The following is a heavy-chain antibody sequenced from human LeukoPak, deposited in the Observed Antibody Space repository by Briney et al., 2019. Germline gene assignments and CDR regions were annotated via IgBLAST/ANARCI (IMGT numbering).Heavy chain of an antibody. D-gene: IGHD6-6*01. V-gene: IGHV1-69*04. J-gene: IGHJ4*02. CDR1: GGTFSSYA. Sequence: SVKVSCKASGGTFSSYAISWVRQAPGQGLEWMGRIIPILGIANYAQKLQGRVTMTTDTSTSTAYMELRSLRSDDTAVYYCAATAAISSSSFYYFDYWGQGTLVTVSS. CDR2: IIPILGIA. CDR3: AATAAISSSSFYYFDY.